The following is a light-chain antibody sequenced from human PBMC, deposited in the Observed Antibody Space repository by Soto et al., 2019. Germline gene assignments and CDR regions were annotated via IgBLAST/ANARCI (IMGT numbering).Light chain of an antibody. CDR3: SSYTSSYV. J-gene: IGLJ1*01. CDR1: SSDVGGYNY. CDR2: DVS. Sequence: QSALTQPASVSGSPGQSITISCTGTSSDVGGYNYVSWYQQHPGKAPKLMIYDVSNRPSGVSNRFSGSKSGNTASLTISGLQAEDEADYYCSSYTSSYVFGTGTKVTFL. V-gene: IGLV2-14*01.